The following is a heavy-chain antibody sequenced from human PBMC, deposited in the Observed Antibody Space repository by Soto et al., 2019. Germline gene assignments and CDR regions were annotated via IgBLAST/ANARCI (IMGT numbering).Heavy chain of an antibody. D-gene: IGHD3-22*01. CDR3: VHYYDSSGYYFPPAPHFDY. CDR2: ISSNGGST. V-gene: IGHV3-64D*08. J-gene: IGHJ4*02. CDR1: GFTFSSYA. Sequence: GGSLRLSCSASGFTFSSYAMHWVRQAPGKGLEYVSAISSNGGSTYYADSVKGRFTISRDNSKNTLYLQMSSLRAEDTAVYYCVHYYDSSGYYFPPAPHFDYWGQGTLVTVSS.